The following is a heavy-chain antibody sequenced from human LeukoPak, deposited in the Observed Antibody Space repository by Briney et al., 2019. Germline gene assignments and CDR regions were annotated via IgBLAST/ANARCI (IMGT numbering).Heavy chain of an antibody. CDR3: ARDQGIYNYRIIDS. J-gene: IGHJ4*02. Sequence: ASLKVSFKSTGYTFSSYGISWVRQAPGQGLEWMGWISAYNGNTNFAQKFQGRATMTTDTSTSTAYMELRSLRSDDTAVYYCARDQGIYNYRIIDSWGQGTLVTVSS. D-gene: IGHD5-18*01. CDR2: ISAYNGNT. V-gene: IGHV1-18*01. CDR1: GYTFSSYG.